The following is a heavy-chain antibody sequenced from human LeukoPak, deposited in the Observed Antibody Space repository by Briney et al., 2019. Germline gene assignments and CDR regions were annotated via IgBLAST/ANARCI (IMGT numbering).Heavy chain of an antibody. D-gene: IGHD3-22*01. CDR1: GFTFSSYS. V-gene: IGHV3-48*01. CDR2: ISSSSSTI. CDR3: ARDGNQYYYDSSGYPYYFDY. Sequence: PGGSLRLSCAASGFTFSSYSMNWVRQAPGKGLEWVSYISSSSSTIYYADSVKGRFPISRDNAKNSLYLQMNSLRAEDTAVYYCARDGNQYYYDSSGYPYYFDYWGQGTLVTVSS. J-gene: IGHJ4*02.